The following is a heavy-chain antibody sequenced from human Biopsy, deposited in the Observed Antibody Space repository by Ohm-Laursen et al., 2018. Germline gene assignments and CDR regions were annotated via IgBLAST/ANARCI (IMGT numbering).Heavy chain of an antibody. CDR1: SGSFSSNY. Sequence: SDTLSLTCAVYSGSFSSNYWTWIRQPPGKGLEWIGEITHSGYTNYNPSLKGRVTVSVDTSKNQFSLKLSSVTAADTAVYYCAREGGGLLPIRLTDFWGPGMMVTVSS. CDR3: AREGGGLLPIRLTDF. CDR2: ITHSGYT. J-gene: IGHJ4*02. D-gene: IGHD1-26*01. V-gene: IGHV4-34*01.